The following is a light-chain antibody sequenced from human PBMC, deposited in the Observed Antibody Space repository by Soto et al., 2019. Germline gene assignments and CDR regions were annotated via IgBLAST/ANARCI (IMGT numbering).Light chain of an antibody. Sequence: DIQLTQSPSFLSASVGDRVTITCRASQGIRSYLAWYQQRPGKAPELLIYGASTLRPGGASRFSGSGSGTEFTLTISSLQPEDVATYYCQQSSSLPPGFTFGPGTTVDIK. CDR1: QGIRSY. J-gene: IGKJ3*01. CDR2: GAS. CDR3: QQSSSLPPGFT. V-gene: IGKV1-9*01.